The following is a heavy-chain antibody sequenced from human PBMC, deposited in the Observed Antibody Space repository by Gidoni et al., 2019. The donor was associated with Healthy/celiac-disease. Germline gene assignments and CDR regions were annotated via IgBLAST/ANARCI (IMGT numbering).Heavy chain of an antibody. J-gene: IGHJ6*02. Sequence: QVQLVQSGAEVKKPGSSVKVSCKASGGTFRSYAISWVRQAPGQGLEWMGGIIPIFGTANYAQKFQGRVTITADESTSTAYMELSSLRSEDTAVYYCAGGNYDISNGIYYYYGMDVWGQGTTVTVSS. V-gene: IGHV1-69*01. CDR2: IIPIFGTA. CDR1: GGTFRSYA. D-gene: IGHD3-9*01. CDR3: AGGNYDISNGIYYYYGMDV.